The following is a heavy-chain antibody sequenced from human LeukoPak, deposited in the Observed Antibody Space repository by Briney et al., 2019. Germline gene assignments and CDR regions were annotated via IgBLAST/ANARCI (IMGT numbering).Heavy chain of an antibody. D-gene: IGHD6-19*01. J-gene: IGHJ4*02. CDR2: INPNSGGT. CDR3: ARDLAVAGTGYFDY. Sequence: GSVKVSCKASGYTFTGYYIHWVRQAPGQGLEWMGWINPNSGGTNYAQKFQGSVTMTRDTSISTAYMELSRLRSDDTALYYCARDLAVAGTGYFDYWGQGTLVTVSS. V-gene: IGHV1-2*02. CDR1: GYTFTGYY.